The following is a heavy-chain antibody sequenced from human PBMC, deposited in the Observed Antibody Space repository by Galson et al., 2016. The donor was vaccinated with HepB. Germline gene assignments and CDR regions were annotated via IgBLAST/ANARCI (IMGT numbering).Heavy chain of an antibody. D-gene: IGHD3-3*01. CDR2: IYHSGST. J-gene: IGHJ5*02. CDR1: DGSITSNTW. V-gene: IGHV4-4*02. CDR3: ARSPPWSGYFDP. Sequence: SETLSLTCAVSDGSITSNTWWSWVRQTPRKGLEWIGEIYHSGSTNYNPSLKSRVTISVDKSKNQFSLRLTSVTAADTAVYYCARSPPWSGYFDPWGQGTLVTVSS.